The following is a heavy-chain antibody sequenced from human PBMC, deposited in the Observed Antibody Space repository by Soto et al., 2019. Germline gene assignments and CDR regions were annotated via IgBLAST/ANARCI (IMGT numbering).Heavy chain of an antibody. CDR3: AREHYYDSSGNFDY. CDR2: ISYDGSNK. V-gene: IGHV3-30-3*01. D-gene: IGHD3-22*01. J-gene: IGHJ4*02. Sequence: GGSLRLSCAASGFTFSSYAMHWVRQAPGKGLEWVAVISYDGSNKYYADSVKGRFTISRDNSKNTLYLQMNSLRAEDTAVYYCAREHYYDSSGNFDYWGQGT. CDR1: GFTFSSYA.